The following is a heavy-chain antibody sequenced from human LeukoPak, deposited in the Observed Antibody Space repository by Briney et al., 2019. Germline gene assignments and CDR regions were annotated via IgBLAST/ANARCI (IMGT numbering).Heavy chain of an antibody. CDR2: MNTSGST. CDR3: ARGIGSGNEGVYFDN. Sequence: PSETLSLTCAVSGESFSGCYWSWVRQPPGKGLEGIGEMNTSGSTKYNPSLKSRGTTSVDMSKNQLSLKLTFVTAVDTAVYYCARGIGSGNEGVYFDNWDQGTLVTVSS. J-gene: IGHJ4*02. CDR1: GESFSGCY. V-gene: IGHV4-34*01. D-gene: IGHD3-10*01.